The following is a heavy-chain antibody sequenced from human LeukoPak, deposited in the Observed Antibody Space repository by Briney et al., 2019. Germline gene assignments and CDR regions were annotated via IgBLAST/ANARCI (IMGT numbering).Heavy chain of an antibody. V-gene: IGHV4-61*01. CDR1: GGSVSSGSYY. J-gene: IGHJ6*04. D-gene: IGHD2-2*01. CDR2: IYYSGST. CDR3: ARDKVVVVPAALTPQYYYYYGMDV. Sequence: SETLSLTCTVSGGSVSSGSYYWSWIRQPPGTGLEWIGYIYYSGSTNYNPSLKSRVTISVDTSKNQFSLKLSSVTAADTAVYYCARDKVVVVPAALTPQYYYYYGMDVWGKGTTVTVSS.